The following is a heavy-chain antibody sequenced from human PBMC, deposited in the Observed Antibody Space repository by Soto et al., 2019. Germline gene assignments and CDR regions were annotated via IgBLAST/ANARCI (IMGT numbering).Heavy chain of an antibody. CDR1: GGSISSYY. Sequence: SETLSLTCTVSGGSISSYYWSWIRQPPGKGLEWIGYIYYAGTTSYNPSLKSRVTISLETSKSQFSLRLSSVTAADTAVYYCARVTGRYYYGMDVWGQGTTVTVSS. CDR2: IYYAGTT. CDR3: ARVTGRYYYGMDV. V-gene: IGHV4-59*12. J-gene: IGHJ6*02.